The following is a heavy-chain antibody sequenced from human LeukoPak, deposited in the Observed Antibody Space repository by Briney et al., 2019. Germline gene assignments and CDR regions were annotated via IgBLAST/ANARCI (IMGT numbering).Heavy chain of an antibody. J-gene: IGHJ5*02. CDR2: IYYSGST. CDR3: ARVKVDYGSGSYYKWGLGWFDP. V-gene: IGHV4-59*08. D-gene: IGHD3-10*01. CDR1: GGSISSYY. Sequence: SETLSLTCTVSGGSISSYYWSWIRQPPGKGLDWIGYIYYSGSTNYNPSLKSRVTISVDTSKNQFSLKLSSVTAADTAVYYCARVKVDYGSGSYYKWGLGWFDPWGQGTLVTVSS.